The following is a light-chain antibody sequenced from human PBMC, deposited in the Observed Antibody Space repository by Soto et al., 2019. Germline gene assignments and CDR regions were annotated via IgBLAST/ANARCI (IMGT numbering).Light chain of an antibody. CDR1: SSDVGGYYY. V-gene: IGLV2-8*01. CDR2: EVS. CDR3: SSYAGTNTPYV. Sequence: SVLTQPPSAYGSPGQSVTISCTGTSSDVGGYYYVSWYQQHPGKAPKLMIYEVSKRPSGVSDRFSGSKSGNTASLTVSGLQAEDEADYYCSSYAGTNTPYVFGTGTKVTVL. J-gene: IGLJ1*01.